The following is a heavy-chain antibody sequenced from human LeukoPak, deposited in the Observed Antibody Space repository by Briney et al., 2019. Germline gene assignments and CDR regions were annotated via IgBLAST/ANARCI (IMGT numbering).Heavy chain of an antibody. CDR3: ARDRAHYDTSGYYSYYFDY. CDR2: IRSSSSYI. CDR1: GFTFTSYS. J-gene: IGHJ4*02. D-gene: IGHD3-22*01. Sequence: PGGSLRLSCAASGFTFTSYSMSWVRPAPGKGREWVSSIRSSSSYIYYADSVKGRFTISRDNAKNSLYLQMDSPRADDTAVYYCARDRAHYDTSGYYSYYFDYWGQGTLVTVSS. V-gene: IGHV3-21*01.